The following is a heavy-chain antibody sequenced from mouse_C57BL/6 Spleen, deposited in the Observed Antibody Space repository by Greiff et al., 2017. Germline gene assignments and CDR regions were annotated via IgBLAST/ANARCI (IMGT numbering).Heavy chain of an antibody. Sequence: EVKLVESGPGMVKPSQSLSLTCTVTGYSITSGYDWHWIRHFPGNKLEWMGYISYSGSTNYNPSLQSRISITLDTSKNPFFLKLNSVTTADTATYYYARDYGYDWYFDVWGTGTTVTVSS. V-gene: IGHV3-1*01. D-gene: IGHD2-2*01. CDR3: ARDYGYDWYFDV. CDR1: GYSITSGYD. J-gene: IGHJ1*03. CDR2: ISYSGST.